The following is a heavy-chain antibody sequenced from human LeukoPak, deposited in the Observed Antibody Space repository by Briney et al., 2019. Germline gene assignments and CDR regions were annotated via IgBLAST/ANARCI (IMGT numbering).Heavy chain of an antibody. CDR1: GFTVSSNY. Sequence: GGSLRLSCAASGFTVSSNYMSWVRQAPGKGLEWVSVIYSGGSTYYADSVKGRFTISRDNSKNTLYLQMNSLRAEDTAVYYCAKAPGDYYDSSGYYYFDYWGQGTLVTVSS. CDR2: IYSGGST. D-gene: IGHD3-22*01. J-gene: IGHJ4*02. V-gene: IGHV3-53*05. CDR3: AKAPGDYYDSSGYYYFDY.